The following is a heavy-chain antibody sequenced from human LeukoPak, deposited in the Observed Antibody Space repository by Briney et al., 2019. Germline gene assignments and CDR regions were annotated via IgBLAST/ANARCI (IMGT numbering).Heavy chain of an antibody. D-gene: IGHD2-21*02. CDR3: ARGTAAGGSDAFDI. V-gene: IGHV3-11*04. J-gene: IGHJ3*02. CDR2: ITYSATTI. Sequence: GGSLRLSCAASGFTFSDYYMSWIRQSPGKGLEWVSYITYSATTIYYADSVKGRFTISRDNAKSSLYLQMNSLSAEDTAVYYCARGTAAGGSDAFDIWGQGTMVTVSS. CDR1: GFTFSDYY.